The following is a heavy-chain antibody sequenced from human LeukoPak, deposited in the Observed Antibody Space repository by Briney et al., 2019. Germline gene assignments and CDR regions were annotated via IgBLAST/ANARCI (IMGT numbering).Heavy chain of an antibody. CDR1: DGPTSTYY. Sequence: PSETLSLTCTVPDGPTSTYYCSWIRQPPGKGLEWIGFNYYIGRTNYNPSLKSRVTISVDTSKKPFSLKQSTVPPADTPVYYCAREIFGGYNPGANWGQGILVTVSS. CDR3: AREIFGGYNPGAN. J-gene: IGHJ4*02. V-gene: IGHV4-59*01. CDR2: NYYIGRT. D-gene: IGHD3-3*01.